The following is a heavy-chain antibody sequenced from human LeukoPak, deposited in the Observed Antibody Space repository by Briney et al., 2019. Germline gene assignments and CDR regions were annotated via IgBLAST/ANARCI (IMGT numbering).Heavy chain of an antibody. CDR1: GFTFSDYY. J-gene: IGHJ4*02. V-gene: IGHV3-23*01. Sequence: GGSLRLSCAASGFTFSDYYMSWVRQAPGKGLEWVSAISGNGVSTYYADSVKGRFTISRDNSKNTLYLQMNSLRAEDTAVYYCAKAPLSYDSSGPFDYWGQGTLVTVSS. CDR3: AKAPLSYDSSGPFDY. D-gene: IGHD3-22*01. CDR2: ISGNGVST.